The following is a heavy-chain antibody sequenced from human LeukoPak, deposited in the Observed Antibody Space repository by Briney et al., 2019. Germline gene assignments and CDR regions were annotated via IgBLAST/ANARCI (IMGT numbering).Heavy chain of an antibody. V-gene: IGHV4-4*07. D-gene: IGHD2-8*01. J-gene: IGHJ4*02. CDR3: ARGGRYCTNGVCSWYFDY. Sequence: SETLSLTCTVSGGSISSYYWSWIRQPAGKGLEWIGRIYTSGSTNYNPSLKSRVTMSVDTSKNQFSLKLSSVTAADTAVYYCARGGRYCTNGVCSWYFDYWGQGTLVTVSS. CDR2: IYTSGST. CDR1: GGSISSYY.